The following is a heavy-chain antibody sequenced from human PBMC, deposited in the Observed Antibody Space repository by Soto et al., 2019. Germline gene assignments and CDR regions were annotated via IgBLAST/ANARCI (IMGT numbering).Heavy chain of an antibody. J-gene: IGHJ6*03. CDR3: ARAVDYYMDV. CDR1: GFTFSSYS. CDR2: ISSSSSTI. V-gene: IGHV3-48*01. Sequence: EVQLVESGGGLVQPGGSLRLSCAASGFTFSSYSMNWVRQAPGKGLEWVSYISSSSSTIYYAYSVKGRFNISRDKAKNSLYLPMTSLRAEDTAVYYCARAVDYYMDVWGKGTTVTVSS.